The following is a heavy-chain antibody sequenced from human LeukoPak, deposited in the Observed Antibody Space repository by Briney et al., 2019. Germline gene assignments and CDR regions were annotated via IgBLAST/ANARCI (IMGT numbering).Heavy chain of an antibody. D-gene: IGHD3-22*01. CDR1: GYTFTRYG. J-gene: IGHJ1*01. CDR2: ISAYNGNT. CDR3: AREDPNYYDSSGYPLQH. V-gene: IGHV1-18*01. Sequence: ASVKVSCKASGYTFTRYGISWVRQAPGQGLEWMGWISAYNGNTNYAQKLQGRVTMTTDTSTSTAHMELRSLRSDDTAVYYCAREDPNYYDSSGYPLQHWGQGTLVTVSS.